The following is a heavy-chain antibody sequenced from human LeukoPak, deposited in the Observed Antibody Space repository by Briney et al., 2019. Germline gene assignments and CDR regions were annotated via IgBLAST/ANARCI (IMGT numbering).Heavy chain of an antibody. Sequence: GGSLRLSCAVSGFTFSSYSMNWVRQAPGKGLEWVSSISSSSSYIYYVGSVKGRFTISRDNDKNSLDLQMNSLRAEDTAVYYCARDSITYYDFWSGYFYYMDVWGKGTTVTVSS. D-gene: IGHD3-3*01. J-gene: IGHJ6*03. V-gene: IGHV3-21*01. CDR3: ARDSITYYDFWSGYFYYMDV. CDR1: GFTFSSYS. CDR2: ISSSSSYI.